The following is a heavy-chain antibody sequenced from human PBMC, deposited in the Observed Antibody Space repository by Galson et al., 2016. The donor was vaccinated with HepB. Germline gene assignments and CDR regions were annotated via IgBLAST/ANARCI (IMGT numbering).Heavy chain of an antibody. CDR2: IWYDGTSK. D-gene: IGHD2-2*02. V-gene: IGHV3-33*01. CDR3: ARGRTTSCNSAFDI. J-gene: IGHJ3*02. Sequence: SLRLSCAASGFTFSNFAMHWVRQAPGKGLEWVAVIWYDGTSKYYVDSVKGRFTISRDNSKNTLYLQVNSLRVEDTAIYYCARGRTTSCNSAFDIWGQGTMVTVSS. CDR1: GFTFSNFA.